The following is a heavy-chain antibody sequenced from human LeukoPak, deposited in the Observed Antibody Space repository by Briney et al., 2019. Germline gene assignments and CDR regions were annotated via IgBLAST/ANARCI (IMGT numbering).Heavy chain of an antibody. CDR2: IYPSDSDT. D-gene: IGHD2-15*01. CDR1: GLSFTNYR. V-gene: IGHV5-51*01. CDR3: ARRGGGYVDY. Sequence: GESLEISCKGSGLSFTNYRIGWVRQMPGKGLEWMGIIYPSDSDTRYSPSFQGQVTISADKSTSTAYLQWSSLKASDTAMYYCARRGGGYVDYWGQGTLVTVSS. J-gene: IGHJ4*02.